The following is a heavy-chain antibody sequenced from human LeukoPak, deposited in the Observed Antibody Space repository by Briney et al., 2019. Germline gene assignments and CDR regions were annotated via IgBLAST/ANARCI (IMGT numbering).Heavy chain of an antibody. Sequence: PGGSLRLSCAASGFTFSSYWMHWVRHAPGKGLVWVSRINSDGSSTSYADSVKGRFTISRDNAKNTLYLQMNSLRAEDTAVYYCARMAEHLYYYYMDVWGKGTTVTVSS. CDR2: INSDGSST. CDR1: GFTFSSYW. V-gene: IGHV3-74*01. J-gene: IGHJ6*03. D-gene: IGHD5-24*01. CDR3: ARMAEHLYYYYMDV.